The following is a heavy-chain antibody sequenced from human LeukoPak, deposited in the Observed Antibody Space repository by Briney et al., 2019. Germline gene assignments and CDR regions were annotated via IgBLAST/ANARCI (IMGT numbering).Heavy chain of an antibody. D-gene: IGHD4-17*01. J-gene: IGHJ6*03. Sequence: PGGSLRLSCAASGFTFSSYNMNWVRQTPGKGLEWVSSITRDTIYTFYADSVKGRFTISRDNAKNSLSLQMNSLRAEDTAVYYCARDPYNGYYGDDYYYHMDVWGKGTTVTISS. CDR2: ITRDTIYT. V-gene: IGHV3-21*01. CDR3: ARDPYNGYYGDDYYYHMDV. CDR1: GFTFSSYN.